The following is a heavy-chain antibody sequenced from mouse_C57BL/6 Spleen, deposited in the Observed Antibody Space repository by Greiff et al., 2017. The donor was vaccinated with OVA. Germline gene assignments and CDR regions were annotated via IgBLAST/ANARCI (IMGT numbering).Heavy chain of an antibody. V-gene: IGHV1-80*01. Sequence: VMLVESGAELVKPGASVKISCKASGYAFSSYWMNWVKQRPGKGLEWIGQIYPGDGDTNYNGKFKGKATLTADKSSSTAYMQLSSLTSEDSAVYFCARGYYSNYGYAMDYWGQGTSVTVSS. D-gene: IGHD2-5*01. CDR3: ARGYYSNYGYAMDY. CDR1: GYAFSSYW. CDR2: IYPGDGDT. J-gene: IGHJ4*01.